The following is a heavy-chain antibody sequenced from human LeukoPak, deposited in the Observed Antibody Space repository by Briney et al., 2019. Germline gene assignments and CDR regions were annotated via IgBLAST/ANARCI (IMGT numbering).Heavy chain of an antibody. Sequence: SETLSPTCTVSGGSIRSYYWSWIRQPPGKGLEWIGYIYYSGSTNYNPSLKSRVTISVDTSKNQFSLKLSSVTAADTAVYYCARVLFSPYYYDSSGYYIDYWGQGTLVTVSS. CDR3: ARVLFSPYYYDSSGYYIDY. D-gene: IGHD3-22*01. CDR1: GGSIRSYY. CDR2: IYYSGST. J-gene: IGHJ4*02. V-gene: IGHV4-59*01.